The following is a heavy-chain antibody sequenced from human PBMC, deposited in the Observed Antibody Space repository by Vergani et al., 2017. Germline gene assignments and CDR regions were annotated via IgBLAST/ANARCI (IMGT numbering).Heavy chain of an antibody. CDR2: ISYDGNKK. CDR3: ARDFLTSVTTLAYYYMGV. J-gene: IGHJ6*03. D-gene: IGHD1-1*01. V-gene: IGHV3-30*03. CDR1: GFPFSDYG. Sequence: QVQLVESGGGEVQPGRSLRLSCSAAGFPFSDYGVHWVRQAPGKGLEWVSVISYDGNKKNYADSVKGRFTISRDNSKNTLYLEMNALRAEDTALYYCARDFLTSVTTLAYYYMGVWGKGTTVTVSS.